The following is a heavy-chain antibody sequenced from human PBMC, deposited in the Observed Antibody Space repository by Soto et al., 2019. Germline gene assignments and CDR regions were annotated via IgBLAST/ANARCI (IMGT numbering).Heavy chain of an antibody. CDR1: GYTFTGYY. D-gene: IGHD6-6*01. J-gene: IGHJ6*02. V-gene: IGHV1-2*02. CDR2: INPNSGGT. Sequence: QVQLVQSGAEVKKPAASVKVSCKASGYTFTGYYMHWVRQAPGQGLEWMGWINPNSGGTNYAQKFQGRVTMTRDTSISTAYMELSRLRSDDTAVYYCARDIAFEYSSYGMDVWGQGTTVTVSS. CDR3: ARDIAFEYSSYGMDV.